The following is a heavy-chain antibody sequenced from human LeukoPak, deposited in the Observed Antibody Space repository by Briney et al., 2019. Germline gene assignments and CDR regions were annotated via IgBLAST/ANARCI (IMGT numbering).Heavy chain of an antibody. J-gene: IGHJ4*02. CDR3: AKDGESGIHGGVFDY. D-gene: IGHD3-3*01. Sequence: GSLRLSCAASGFTFSSYAMSWVRQAPGKGLEWVSAVSGSGDSTHYADSVKGRFTISRDNSKNSLYLQMNSLRTEDTALYYCAKDGESGIHGGVFDYWGQGTLVTVSS. CDR1: GFTFSSYA. V-gene: IGHV3-23*01. CDR2: VSGSGDST.